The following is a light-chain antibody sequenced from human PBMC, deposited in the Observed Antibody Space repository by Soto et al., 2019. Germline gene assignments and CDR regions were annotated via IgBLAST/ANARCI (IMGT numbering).Light chain of an antibody. CDR1: SGHSSYA. CDR3: QTWSTGIQV. V-gene: IGLV4-69*01. CDR2: VSSDGSL. J-gene: IGLJ2*01. Sequence: VLTQSPSASASLGASVKLTCTLDSGHSSYAIAWHQQQPEKGPRYLMKVSSDGSLTKGDGIPDRFSGSSSGAERYLTISSLQSEDEADYYCQTWSTGIQVFGGGTKLTVL.